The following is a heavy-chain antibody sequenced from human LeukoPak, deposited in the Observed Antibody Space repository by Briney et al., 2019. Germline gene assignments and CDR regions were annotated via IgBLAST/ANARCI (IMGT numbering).Heavy chain of an antibody. D-gene: IGHD3-3*01. V-gene: IGHV1-8*01. J-gene: IGHJ5*02. CDR1: GYTFTSYD. CDR3: ARVAYYDFWSGYYFQHWFDP. CDR2: MNPNSGNT. Sequence: ASVKVSCKASGYTFTSYDINWVRQATGQGLEWMGWMNPNSGNTGYAQKFQGRVTMTRNTSISTAYMELSSLRSEDTAVYYCARVAYYDFWSGYYFQHWFDPWGQGTLVTVSS.